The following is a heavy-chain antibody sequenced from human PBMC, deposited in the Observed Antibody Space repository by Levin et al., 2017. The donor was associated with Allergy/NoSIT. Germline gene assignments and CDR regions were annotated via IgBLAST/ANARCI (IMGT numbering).Heavy chain of an antibody. J-gene: IGHJ3*02. Sequence: MSSETLSLTCAVSGYSITSDYSWGWIRQSPGKGLEWIGSMYHTGSTSYNPSLKSRVTESRDTSKNQFSLNLSSVTAADTDVYYCAREKVGSFDIWGQGIMVIVST. CDR3: AREKVGSFDI. V-gene: IGHV4-38-2*02. CDR2: MYHTGST. D-gene: IGHD2-15*01. CDR1: GYSITSDYS.